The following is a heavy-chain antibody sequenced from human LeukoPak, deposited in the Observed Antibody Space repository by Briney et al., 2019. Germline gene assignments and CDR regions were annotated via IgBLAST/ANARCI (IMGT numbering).Heavy chain of an antibody. V-gene: IGHV4-59*01. CDR1: GGSISSYY. Sequence: SETLSLTCTVSGGSISSYYWSWIRQPPGKGLEWIGYIYYSGSTNYNPSLKSRVTTSVDTSKNQFSLKLSSVTAADTAVYYCARVGPDDTFDIWGQGTMVTVSS. J-gene: IGHJ3*02. CDR2: IYYSGST. CDR3: ARVGPDDTFDI.